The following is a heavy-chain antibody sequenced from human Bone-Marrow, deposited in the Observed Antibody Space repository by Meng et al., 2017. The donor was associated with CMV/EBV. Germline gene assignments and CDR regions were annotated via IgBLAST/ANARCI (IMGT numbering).Heavy chain of an antibody. Sequence: GPLRLPCAVSGGSISSSNWCSWVRQPPGKGMEWIGEIYHSGSTNYNPSLKSRVTISVDKSKNQFSLKLSSVTAAATAVYYWAVPTSRANGAFYIWGQGTMVTVSS. D-gene: IGHD2-8*01. V-gene: IGHV4-4*02. J-gene: IGHJ3*02. CDR2: IYHSGST. CDR1: GGSISSSNW. CDR3: AVPTSRANGAFYI.